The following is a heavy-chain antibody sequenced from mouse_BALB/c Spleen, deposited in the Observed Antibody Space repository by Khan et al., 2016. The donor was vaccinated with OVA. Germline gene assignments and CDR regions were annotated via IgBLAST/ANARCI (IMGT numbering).Heavy chain of an antibody. V-gene: IGHV5-9-3*01. CDR3: ARHKDWEGYFAGDY. CDR1: GFSFSSYA. CDR2: ISSGGSYT. J-gene: IGHJ4*01. Sequence: EVELVESGGGLVKPGGSLKLSCAASGFSFSSYAMSWVRQTPEKRLDWVATISSGGSYTYYPDSVKGRFTISRDNAKNTLYLQMSSLRSEDTAMNDSARHKDWEGYFAGDYWGKGTSVTVSS. D-gene: IGHD4-1*01.